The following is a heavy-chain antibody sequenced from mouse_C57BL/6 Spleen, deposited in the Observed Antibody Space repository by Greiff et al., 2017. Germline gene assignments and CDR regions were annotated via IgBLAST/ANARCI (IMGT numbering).Heavy chain of an antibody. CDR2: IWSGGST. Sequence: QVQLKQSGPGLVQPSQSLSITCTVSGFSLTSYGVHWVRQSPGKGLEWLGVIWSGGSTDYNAAFISRLSISKDNSKSQVFFKMNSLQADDTAIYYCARKTYYSNYLYAMDYWGQGTSVTVSS. CDR1: GFSLTSYG. V-gene: IGHV2-2*01. D-gene: IGHD2-5*01. CDR3: ARKTYYSNYLYAMDY. J-gene: IGHJ4*01.